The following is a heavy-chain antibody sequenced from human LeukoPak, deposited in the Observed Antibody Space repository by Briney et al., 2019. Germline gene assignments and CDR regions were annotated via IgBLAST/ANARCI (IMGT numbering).Heavy chain of an antibody. CDR1: GYTFTGYY. J-gene: IGHJ4*02. D-gene: IGHD6-13*01. CDR2: INPNSGGT. CDR3: AREDRGPYSSSWYC. Sequence: ASVKVSCKASGYTFTGYYMHWVRQAPGQGLEWMGWINPNSGGTNYAQKFQGRVTMARDTSISTAYMELSRLRSDDTAVYYCAREDRGPYSSSWYCWGQGTLVTVSS. V-gene: IGHV1-2*02.